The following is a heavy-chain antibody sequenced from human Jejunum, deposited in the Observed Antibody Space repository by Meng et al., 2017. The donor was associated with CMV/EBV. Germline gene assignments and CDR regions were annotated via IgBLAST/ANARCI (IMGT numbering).Heavy chain of an antibody. Sequence: VSGGSVRSGSYYWNWIRQPPGKGLEFIGYIYYNGNTNYNPSLMRRVTISLDTSQNHFSLKLTSVTAADTAVYYCARGTWAAAPSDYWGQGFLVTVSS. CDR3: ARGTWAAAPSDY. CDR2: IYYNGNT. V-gene: IGHV4-61*03. D-gene: IGHD1-1*01. CDR1: GGSVRSGSYY. J-gene: IGHJ4*02.